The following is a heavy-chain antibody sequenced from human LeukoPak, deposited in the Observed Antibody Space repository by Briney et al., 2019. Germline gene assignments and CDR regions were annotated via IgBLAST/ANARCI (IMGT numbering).Heavy chain of an antibody. CDR1: GGSISSGDYY. CDR3: ARGYCSSTSCSSGLDP. Sequence: SETLSLTCTVSGGSISSGDYYWSWIRQPPGKGLEWIGYIYYSGSTNYNPSLKSRVTISVDTSKNQFSLKLSSVTAADTAVYYCARGYCSSTSCSSGLDPWGQGTLVTVSS. J-gene: IGHJ5*02. CDR2: IYYSGST. V-gene: IGHV4-61*08. D-gene: IGHD2-2*01.